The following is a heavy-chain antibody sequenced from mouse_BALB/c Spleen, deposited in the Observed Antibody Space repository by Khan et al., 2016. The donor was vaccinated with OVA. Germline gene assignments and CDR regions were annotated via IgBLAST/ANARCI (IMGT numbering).Heavy chain of an antibody. J-gene: IGHJ4*01. CDR3: AIPYYSGSSYDTMDA. CDR2: IYPGSGNT. D-gene: IGHD1-1*01. V-gene: IGHV1-63*02. CDR1: GYTFTKYW. Sequence: QVQLQQSGAELVRPGTSVKMSCKAAGYTFTKYWIGWVKQRPGHGLEWIGDIYPGSGNTNYNERFKGRATLTADTSSSTAYMHLSSLTSEDSAIYYCAIPYYSGSSYDTMDAWGQGTSVTVSS.